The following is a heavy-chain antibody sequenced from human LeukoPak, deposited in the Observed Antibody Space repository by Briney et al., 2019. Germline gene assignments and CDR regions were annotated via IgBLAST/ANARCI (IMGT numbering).Heavy chain of an antibody. J-gene: IGHJ4*02. Sequence: GGSLRPSCAASGFTVSNNYMSWVRQAPGKGLEWVAVIWYDGSNKYYADSVKGRFTISRDNSKNTLYLQMNSLRAEDTAVYYCARGRGLADYYDSSGSESYFDYWGQGTLVTVSS. V-gene: IGHV3-33*08. CDR1: GFTVSNNY. CDR2: IWYDGSNK. CDR3: ARGRGLADYYDSSGSESYFDY. D-gene: IGHD3-22*01.